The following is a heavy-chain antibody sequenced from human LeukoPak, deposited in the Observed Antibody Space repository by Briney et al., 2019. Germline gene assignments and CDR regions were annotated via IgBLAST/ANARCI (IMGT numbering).Heavy chain of an antibody. CDR3: ARHYYGSGNFYYYYGMDV. Sequence: GGSLRLSCAASGFTFSSYAMSWVRQAPGKGLEWVSAISGSGGSTYYADSVKGRFTISRDNAKNSLYLQMNSLRAEDTAVYYCARHYYGSGNFYYYYGMDVWGQGTTVTVSS. J-gene: IGHJ6*02. CDR2: ISGSGGST. CDR1: GFTFSSYA. V-gene: IGHV3-23*01. D-gene: IGHD3-10*01.